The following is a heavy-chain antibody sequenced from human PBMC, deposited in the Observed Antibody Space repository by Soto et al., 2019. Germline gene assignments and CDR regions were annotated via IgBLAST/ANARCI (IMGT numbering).Heavy chain of an antibody. CDR1: GGTFSSYA. CDR2: IIPIFGTA. Sequence: QVQLVQSGAEVKKPGSSVKVSCKASGGTFSSYAISWVRQAPGQGLEWMGGIIPIFGTADYAQKFQGRVTIPADESTSTAYMELSSLRSEDTAVYYCASLIAAAGPPHSPRYYYGMDVWGQGTTVTVSS. D-gene: IGHD6-13*01. V-gene: IGHV1-69*12. CDR3: ASLIAAAGPPHSPRYYYGMDV. J-gene: IGHJ6*02.